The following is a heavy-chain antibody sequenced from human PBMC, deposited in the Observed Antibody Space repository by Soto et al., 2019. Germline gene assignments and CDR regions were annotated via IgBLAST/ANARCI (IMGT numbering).Heavy chain of an antibody. J-gene: IGHJ4*02. Sequence: SESLSVTCTGSVGSVIRGSYYGSWSRPPPGKGMEWIGYIYYSGSTNYNPSLKSRVTISVDTSKNQFSLKLSSVTAADTAVYYCARTLPYYDFWSGHHTLFDYWGQGNLVTVS. CDR1: VGSVIRGSYY. CDR2: IYYSGST. D-gene: IGHD3-3*01. CDR3: ARTLPYYDFWSGHHTLFDY. V-gene: IGHV4-61*01.